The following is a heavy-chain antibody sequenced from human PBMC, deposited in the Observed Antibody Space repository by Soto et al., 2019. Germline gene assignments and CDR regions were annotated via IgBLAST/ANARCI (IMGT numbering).Heavy chain of an antibody. J-gene: IGHJ6*03. CDR3: ARGAENYYYYYMDV. V-gene: IGHV3-7*01. CDR1: GFTFTTAW. Sequence: PGGSLRLSCAASGFTFTTAWINWVRQAPGKGLEWVANIKQDGSEKYYVDSVKGRFTISRDNAKNSLYLQMNSLRAEDTAVYYCARGAENYYYYYMDVWGKGTTVTVSS. CDR2: IKQDGSEK.